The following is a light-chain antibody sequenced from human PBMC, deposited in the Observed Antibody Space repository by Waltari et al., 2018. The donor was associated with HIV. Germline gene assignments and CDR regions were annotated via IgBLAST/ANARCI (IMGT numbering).Light chain of an antibody. V-gene: IGLV1-44*01. CDR3: AAWDDSLNGLV. CDR1: SSNIGFNI. Sequence: QSVLTQPPSASGTPGPRVTISCSGSSSNIGFNIVNWYQQLPGAAPNLLIYTNNQRPSGVPDRFSGSKSGTSASLAISGLQSEDEADYYCAAWDDSLNGLVFGGGTKLTVL. CDR2: TNN. J-gene: IGLJ3*02.